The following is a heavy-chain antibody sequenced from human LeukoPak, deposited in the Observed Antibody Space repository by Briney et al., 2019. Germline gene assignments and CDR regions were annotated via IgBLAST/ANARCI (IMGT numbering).Heavy chain of an antibody. Sequence: GGSLRLSCSASGFTFSSYAMHWVRQAPGKGLEYVSAISSNGGSTYYADSVKGRSTISRDNSKNTLYLQMSSLRAEDTAVYYCVKRLRGYSGYDSTYFDYWGQGTLVTVSS. CDR3: VKRLRGYSGYDSTYFDY. J-gene: IGHJ4*02. V-gene: IGHV3-64D*06. D-gene: IGHD5-12*01. CDR1: GFTFSSYA. CDR2: ISSNGGST.